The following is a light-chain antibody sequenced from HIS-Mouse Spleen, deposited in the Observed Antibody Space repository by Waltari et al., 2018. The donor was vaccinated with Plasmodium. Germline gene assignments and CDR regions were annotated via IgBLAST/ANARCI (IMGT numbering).Light chain of an antibody. J-gene: IGKJ1*01. CDR1: QSVSSN. CDR3: QQYNNWPRGT. Sequence: EIVMTQSPATLSLSPGERATLSCRASQSVSSNLAWYQQKPVQAPRLLIYGASTRATGIPARFSGSGSGTEFTLTISSMQSEDFAVYYGQQYNNWPRGTFGQGTKVEIK. CDR2: GAS. V-gene: IGKV3-15*01.